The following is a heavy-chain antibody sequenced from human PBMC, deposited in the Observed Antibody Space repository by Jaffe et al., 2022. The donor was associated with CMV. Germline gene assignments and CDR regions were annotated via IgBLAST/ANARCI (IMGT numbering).Heavy chain of an antibody. D-gene: IGHD1-26*01. CDR3: ARDGAADSGSDNWFDP. V-gene: IGHV4-31*03. CDR1: GGSISSGGYY. Sequence: QVQLQESGPGLVKPSQTLSLTCTVSGGSISSGGYYWSWIRQHPGKGLEWIGYIYYSGSTYYNPSLKSRVTISVDTSKNQFSLKLSSVTAADTAVYYCARDGAADSGSDNWFDPWGQGTLVTVSS. J-gene: IGHJ5*02. CDR2: IYYSGST.